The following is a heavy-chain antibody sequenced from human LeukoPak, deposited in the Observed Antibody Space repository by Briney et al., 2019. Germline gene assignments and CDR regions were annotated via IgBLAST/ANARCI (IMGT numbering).Heavy chain of an antibody. J-gene: IGHJ4*02. Sequence: GGSLRLSCAASGFTFRSYAMSWVRQAPGKGLGWVSGISGSGDYTYYADSVKGRFTISRDNAKNSLYLQMNSLRAEDTAVYYCARDPGPPAFRYHFDYWGQGTLITVSS. CDR1: GFTFRSYA. D-gene: IGHD3-16*02. CDR2: ISGSGDYT. V-gene: IGHV3-23*01. CDR3: ARDPGPPAFRYHFDY.